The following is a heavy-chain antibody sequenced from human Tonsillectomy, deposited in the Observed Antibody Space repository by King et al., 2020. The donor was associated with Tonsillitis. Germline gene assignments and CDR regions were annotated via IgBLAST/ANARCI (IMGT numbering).Heavy chain of an antibody. CDR2: INAGNGNT. V-gene: IGHV1-3*01. Sequence: QLVQSGAEVKKPGASVKVSCKASGYTFTSYAMHLVRQAPGQRLEWMGWINAGNGNTKYSQKFQGRVTITRDTSESTAYMELSSLRSEDTAVYYCARYRYNPLMSTAIPYYFDYWGQGTLVTVSS. D-gene: IGHD5-24*01. CDR3: ARYRYNPLMSTAIPYYFDY. J-gene: IGHJ4*02. CDR1: GYTFTSYA.